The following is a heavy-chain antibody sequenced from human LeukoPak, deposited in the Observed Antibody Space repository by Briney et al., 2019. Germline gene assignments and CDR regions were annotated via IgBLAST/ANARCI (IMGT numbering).Heavy chain of an antibody. J-gene: IGHJ4*02. CDR3: ARVIQGSGAYDY. CDR1: GFTFSSYS. V-gene: IGHV3-21*01. D-gene: IGHD3-10*01. CDR2: ISSSSSYI. Sequence: GGSLRLSCAASGFTFSSYSMNWVRQAPGKGLEWVSSISSSSSYIYYADSVKSRFTISRDNAKNSLYLQMNSLRAEDTAVYYCARVIQGSGAYDYWGQGTLVTVSS.